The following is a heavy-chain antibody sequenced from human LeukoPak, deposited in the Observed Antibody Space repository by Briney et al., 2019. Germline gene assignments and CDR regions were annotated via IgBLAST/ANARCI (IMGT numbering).Heavy chain of an antibody. CDR1: GDSISSGRYC. CDR2: IYTIGTT. J-gene: IGHJ4*02. V-gene: IGHV4-61*02. Sequence: SETLSLTCTVSGDSISSGRYCWSWIRQPAAKGLEWIARIYTIGTTDYNPSLKSRVTISVDTSKNQFSLKLSSVTAADTAVYYCARGRWVLHGLPDSWGQGTLVTVSS. CDR3: ARGRWVLHGLPDS. D-gene: IGHD3-22*01.